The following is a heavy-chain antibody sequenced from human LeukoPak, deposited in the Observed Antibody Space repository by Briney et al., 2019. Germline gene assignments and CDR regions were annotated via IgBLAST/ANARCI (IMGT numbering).Heavy chain of an antibody. CDR2: IYYSGST. J-gene: IGHJ1*01. Sequence: SETLSLTCTVSGGSISSYYWSWIRQPPGKGLEWIGSIYYSGSTYYNPSLKSRVTISVDTSKNQFSLKLSSVTAADTAVYYCARQYSSSWYQYFQHWGQGTLVTVSS. CDR1: GGSISSYY. V-gene: IGHV4-59*05. D-gene: IGHD6-13*01. CDR3: ARQYSSSWYQYFQH.